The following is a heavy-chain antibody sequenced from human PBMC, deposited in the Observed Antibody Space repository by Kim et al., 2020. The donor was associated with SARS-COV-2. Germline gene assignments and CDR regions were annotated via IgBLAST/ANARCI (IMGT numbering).Heavy chain of an antibody. CDR2: IKKDGSEK. J-gene: IGHJ4*02. CDR1: GFIFSDYW. Sequence: GGSLRLSCAASGFIFSDYWMSWVRQAPGKGLQWVANIKKDGSEKYYVDSVKGRFTISRDNAKNSLYLQMNSLRVEDTAVFYCAMSYNSGWHNEGYWGQGTLVTVSS. V-gene: IGHV3-7*01. D-gene: IGHD6-19*01. CDR3: AMSYNSGWHNEGY.